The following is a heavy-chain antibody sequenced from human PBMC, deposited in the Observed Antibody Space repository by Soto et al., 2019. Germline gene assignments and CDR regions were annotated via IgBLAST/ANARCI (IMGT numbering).Heavy chain of an antibody. D-gene: IGHD3-9*01. CDR3: ARGVRYFDWLLGLFWFDP. V-gene: IGHV4-59*01. CDR1: GGSISSYY. Sequence: PXXTLSLPFTVSGGSISSYYWRWIPQPPGKGLEWIGYIYYSGSTNYNPSLKSRVTISVDTSKNQFSLKLSSVTAADTAVYYCARGVRYFDWLLGLFWFDPWGQGTLVTVSS. J-gene: IGHJ5*02. CDR2: IYYSGST.